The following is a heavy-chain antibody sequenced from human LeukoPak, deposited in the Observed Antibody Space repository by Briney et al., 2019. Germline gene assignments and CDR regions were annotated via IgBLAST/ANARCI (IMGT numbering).Heavy chain of an antibody. CDR1: GYTFTTYY. CDR3: ARDSKMIDY. J-gene: IGHJ4*02. CDR2: INPKSGGT. D-gene: IGHD2/OR15-2a*01. Sequence: GASVKVSCKASGYTFTTYYIHWVRQAPGQGLEWMGWINPKSGGTEYAQMFQGRVTMTRDTSISTAYMEVTRLTSDDTAVYYCARDSKMIDYWGQGTLVTVSS. V-gene: IGHV1-2*02.